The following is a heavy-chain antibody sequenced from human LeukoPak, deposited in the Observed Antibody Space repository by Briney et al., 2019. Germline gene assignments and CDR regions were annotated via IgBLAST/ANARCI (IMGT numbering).Heavy chain of an antibody. CDR2: IWYDGSNK. Sequence: GSLRLSCAASGFTFSSYGMHWVRQAPGKGLEWVAVIWYDGSNKYYADSVKGRFTISRDNSKNTLYLQMNSLRAEDTAVYYCARDCRDGFQNWFDPWGQGTLVTVSS. CDR3: ARDCRDGFQNWFDP. D-gene: IGHD5-24*01. J-gene: IGHJ5*02. V-gene: IGHV3-33*01. CDR1: GFTFSSYG.